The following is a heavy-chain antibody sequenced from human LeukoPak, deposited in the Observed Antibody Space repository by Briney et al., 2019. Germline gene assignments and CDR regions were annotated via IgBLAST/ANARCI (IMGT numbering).Heavy chain of an antibody. CDR1: GYSFTSYW. D-gene: IGHD3-9*01. V-gene: IGHV5-51*01. J-gene: IGHJ3*02. Sequence: GESLKISCKGSGYSFTSYWIGWVRQMPGKGLEWMGIIYPGDSDTRYSPSFQGQVTISADKSISTAYLQWSSLKASDTAMYYCATPAGDYDILTGSLAHTNAFDIWGQGTMVTVSS. CDR3: ATPAGDYDILTGSLAHTNAFDI. CDR2: IYPGDSDT.